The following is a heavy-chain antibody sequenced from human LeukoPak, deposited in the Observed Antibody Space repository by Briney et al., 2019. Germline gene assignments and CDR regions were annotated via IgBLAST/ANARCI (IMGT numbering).Heavy chain of an antibody. Sequence: PSEXXXLXXXVPXGSIXXXYWSXXXXXPXXXXXXXXXXYYSGSTNYNPSLKSRVTISVDTSKTQFSLKLSSVTAADTAVYYCARDLGHAPTVTRHAFDIWGQGTMVTVSS. J-gene: IGHJ3*02. V-gene: IGHV4-59*01. CDR2: XYYSGST. CDR3: ARDLGHAPTVTRHAFDI. CDR1: XGSIXXXY. D-gene: IGHD4-17*01.